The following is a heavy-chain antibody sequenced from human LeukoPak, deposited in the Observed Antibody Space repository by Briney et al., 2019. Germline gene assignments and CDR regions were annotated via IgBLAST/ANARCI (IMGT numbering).Heavy chain of an antibody. V-gene: IGHV4-34*01. D-gene: IGHD6-19*01. CDR3: ASGRYSSGWYVY. Sequence: SETLSLTCAVYGGSFSGYYWSWIRQPPGKGLEWIGEINHSGSTNYNPSLKSRVTISVDTSKNQFSLKLSSVTAADTAVYYCASGRYSSGWYVYWGQGTLVTVSS. CDR1: GGSFSGYY. J-gene: IGHJ4*02. CDR2: INHSGST.